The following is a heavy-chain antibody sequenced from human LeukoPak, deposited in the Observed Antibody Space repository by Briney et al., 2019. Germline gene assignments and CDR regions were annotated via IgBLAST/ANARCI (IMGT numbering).Heavy chain of an antibody. Sequence: SETLTLTCTASGGTISSYYWGWIRQPPGKGLEWIGSIDYSGSSSYNPSLKSRVTISVNTSKNQFSLNLTSLTAADTAVYYCARTKQWRDHINLDYWGQGTLVTVSS. V-gene: IGHV4-39*07. CDR3: ARTKQWRDHINLDY. CDR2: IDYSGSS. J-gene: IGHJ4*02. CDR1: GGTISSYY. D-gene: IGHD6-19*01.